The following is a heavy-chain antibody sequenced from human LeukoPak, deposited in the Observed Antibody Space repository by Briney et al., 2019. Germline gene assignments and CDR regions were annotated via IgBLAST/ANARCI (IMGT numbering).Heavy chain of an antibody. CDR3: ARWTGSYASGFDY. CDR2: IYYSGST. J-gene: IGHJ4*02. D-gene: IGHD1-26*01. V-gene: IGHV4-59*01. CDR1: GGSTSSYY. Sequence: SETLSLTCTVSGGSTSSYYWSWIRQPPGKGLEWIGYIYYSGSTNYNPSLKSRVTISVDTSKNQFSLKLSSVTAADTAVYYCARWTGSYASGFDYWGQGTLVTVSS.